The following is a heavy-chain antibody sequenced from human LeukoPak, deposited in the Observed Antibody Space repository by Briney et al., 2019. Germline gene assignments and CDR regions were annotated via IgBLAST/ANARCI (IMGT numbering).Heavy chain of an antibody. J-gene: IGHJ5*02. CDR1: GYTFTSYD. V-gene: IGHV1-8*01. D-gene: IGHD3-3*01. CDR2: MNPNSGNT. Sequence: ASVKLSCKASGYTFTSYDINWVRQATGQGLEWMGWMNPNSGNTGYAQKFQGRVSMTRNTAMTTGYMELSSLRSEDAAVSSCARGGSYDFWTGYYRGTWFDPWGQGTLVTVSS. CDR3: ARGGSYDFWTGYYRGTWFDP.